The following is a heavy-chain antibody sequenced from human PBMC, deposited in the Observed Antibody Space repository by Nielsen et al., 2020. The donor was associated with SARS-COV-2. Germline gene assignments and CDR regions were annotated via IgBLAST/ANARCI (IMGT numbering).Heavy chain of an antibody. CDR2: IYYSGST. Sequence: SETLSLTCTVSGGSISSYYWSWIRQPPGKGLEWIGYIYYSGSTNYNPSLKSRVTISVDTSKNQFSLKLSSVTAADTAVYYCARGGLWVLQAHYYYGMDVWGQGTTVTVSS. V-gene: IGHV4-59*01. D-gene: IGHD3-10*01. CDR1: GGSISSYY. J-gene: IGHJ6*02. CDR3: ARGGLWVLQAHYYYGMDV.